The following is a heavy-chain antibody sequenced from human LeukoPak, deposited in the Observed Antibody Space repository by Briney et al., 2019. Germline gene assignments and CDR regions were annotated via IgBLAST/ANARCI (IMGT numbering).Heavy chain of an antibody. J-gene: IGHJ4*02. D-gene: IGHD4-11*01. CDR3: ARSVPDYTRFDY. V-gene: IGHV3-23*05. CDR2: FKTKYNQV. CDR1: GFTFSDYA. Sequence: PGGSLRLSCVASGFTFSDYAMNWVRQAPGKGLEWVSTFKTKYNQVYYAESVRGRFTISTDNSKKTVYLRMNSLRAEDTALYYCARSVPDYTRFDYWGQGALVTVSS.